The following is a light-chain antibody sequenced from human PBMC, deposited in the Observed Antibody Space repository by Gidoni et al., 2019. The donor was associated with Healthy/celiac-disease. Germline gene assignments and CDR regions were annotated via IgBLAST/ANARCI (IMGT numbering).Light chain of an antibody. CDR1: SSNIGAGYD. CDR3: QSYDGSLWVV. V-gene: IGLV1-40*01. CDR2: GNS. J-gene: IGLJ2*01. Sequence: SVLTQPPSVPGAPGQRVTISCPGSSSNIGAGYDVHWYQQLPGTAPKLLIYGNSNRPSGVPDRFSGSKSGTSASLAITGLQAEDEADYYCQSYDGSLWVVFGGGTKLTVL.